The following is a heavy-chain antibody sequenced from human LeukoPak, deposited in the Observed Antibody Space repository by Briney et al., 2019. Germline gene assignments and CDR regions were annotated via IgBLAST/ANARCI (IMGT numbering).Heavy chain of an antibody. CDR2: ISSSVSSM. CDR3: ARGSGGYSGWFDP. CDR1: GFTFSSYE. D-gene: IGHD5-12*01. V-gene: IGHV3-48*03. J-gene: IGHJ5*02. Sequence: PGGSLRLSCAASGFTFSSYEMNWVRHAPGKGLEWVSYISSSVSSMYYAGSVKGQFTISKDNAKNSLYLQMSSLRAEDTAVYYCARGSGGYSGWFDPWGQGTLVTVSS.